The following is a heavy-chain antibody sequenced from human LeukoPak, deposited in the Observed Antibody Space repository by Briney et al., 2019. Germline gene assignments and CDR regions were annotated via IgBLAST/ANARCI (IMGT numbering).Heavy chain of an antibody. V-gene: IGHV3-7*01. D-gene: IGHD1-26*01. Sequence: GGSLRLSCAASGFTFGNYWMGWVRQAPGKRPEWVANMNIDGSEKYYADSVKGRFSISRDNARNSVYLQMASLRVEDTAVYYCARDPVEWELLLDYWGQGTLVTVSS. J-gene: IGHJ4*02. CDR2: MNIDGSEK. CDR1: GFTFGNYW. CDR3: ARDPVEWELLLDY.